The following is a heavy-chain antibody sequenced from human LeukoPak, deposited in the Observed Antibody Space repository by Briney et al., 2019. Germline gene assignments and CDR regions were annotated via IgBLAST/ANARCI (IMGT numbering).Heavy chain of an antibody. CDR3: ARDSGGYMFDY. CDR1: GGSISSSSYY. V-gene: IGHV4-39*01. CDR2: IYYSGST. D-gene: IGHD3-22*01. Sequence: PSETLSLTCTVSGGSISSSSYYWGWIRQPPGKGLEWIGSIYYSGSTYYNPSLKSRVTISVDTSKNQFSLKLSSVTAADTAVYYCARDSGGYMFDYWGQGTLVTVSS. J-gene: IGHJ4*02.